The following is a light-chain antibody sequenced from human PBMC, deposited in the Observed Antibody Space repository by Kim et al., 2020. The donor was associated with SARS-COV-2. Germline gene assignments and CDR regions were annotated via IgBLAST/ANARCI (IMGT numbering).Light chain of an antibody. Sequence: QSALTQPASVSGSPGQSITISCTGTSSDVGGYNYVSWYQQHPGKAPQLMIYDVSKRPSGVSNRFSGSKSGNTASLIISGLQAEDEADYYCSSYTSSSTYVFGTGTKVTVL. CDR1: SSDVGGYNY. J-gene: IGLJ1*01. CDR3: SSYTSSSTYV. V-gene: IGLV2-14*03. CDR2: DVS.